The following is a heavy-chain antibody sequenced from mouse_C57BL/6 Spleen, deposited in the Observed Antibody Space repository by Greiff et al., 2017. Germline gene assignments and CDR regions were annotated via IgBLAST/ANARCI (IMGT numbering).Heavy chain of an antibody. CDR2: INPNNGGT. J-gene: IGHJ1*03. Sequence: QLQQSGPELVKPGASVKISCKASGYTFTDYYMNWVKQSHGKSLEWIGDINPNNGGTSYNQKFKGKATLTVDKSSSTAYMELRSLTSEDSAVYYCARSPYDYDVRYFDVWGTGTTVTVSS. CDR1: GYTFTDYY. V-gene: IGHV1-26*01. D-gene: IGHD2-4*01. CDR3: ARSPYDYDVRYFDV.